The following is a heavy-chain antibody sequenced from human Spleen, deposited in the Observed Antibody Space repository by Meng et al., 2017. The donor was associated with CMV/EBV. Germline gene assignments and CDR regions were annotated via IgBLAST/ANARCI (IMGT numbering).Heavy chain of an antibody. Sequence: GGSLRLSCAASGFTFSSYEMNWVRQAPGKGLEWVSYISSSGNTIFYADSVKGRFTISRDNAKNSLYLQMNSLRAEDTAIYYCARDGGSRGALYAFDIWGQGTVVTVSS. J-gene: IGHJ3*02. CDR1: GFTFSSYE. V-gene: IGHV3-48*03. D-gene: IGHD6-13*01. CDR2: ISSSGNTI. CDR3: ARDGGSRGALYAFDI.